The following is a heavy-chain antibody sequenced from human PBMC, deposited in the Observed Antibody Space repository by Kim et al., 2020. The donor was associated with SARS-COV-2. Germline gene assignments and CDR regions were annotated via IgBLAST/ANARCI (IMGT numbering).Heavy chain of an antibody. CDR3: ARDSGYSSSWYKASNRFDP. CDR2: INHSGST. CDR1: GGSFSGYY. V-gene: IGHV4-34*01. J-gene: IGHJ5*02. Sequence: SETLSLTCAVYGGSFSGYYWSWIRQPPGKGLEWIGEINHSGSTNYNPSLKSRVTISVDTSKNQFSLKLSSVTAADTAGYYCARDSGYSSSWYKASNRFDPWGQGTLVTVSS. D-gene: IGHD6-13*01.